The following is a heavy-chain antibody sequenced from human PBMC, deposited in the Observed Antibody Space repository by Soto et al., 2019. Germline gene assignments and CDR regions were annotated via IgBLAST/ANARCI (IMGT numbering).Heavy chain of an antibody. J-gene: IGHJ4*02. V-gene: IGHV6-1*01. CDR1: GDSVSSNSAA. CDR3: ARLRTEYRIGWLPFDF. CDR2: TYYRSKWYN. D-gene: IGHD6-19*01. Sequence: SQTLSLTCAISGDSVSSNSAAWNWIRQSPSRGLEWLGRTYYRSKWYNDYAVSVKSRIAINPDTSKNQFSLQLSSVTPEDTAVYYCARLRTEYRIGWLPFDFWGQGTLVTVSS.